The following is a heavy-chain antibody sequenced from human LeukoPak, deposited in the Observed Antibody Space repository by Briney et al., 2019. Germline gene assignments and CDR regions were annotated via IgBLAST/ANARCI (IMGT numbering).Heavy chain of an antibody. CDR1: GFTFSSYG. V-gene: IGHV3-30*18. J-gene: IGHJ6*02. CDR3: AKDTSISSSWGYYYGMDV. CDR2: ISYDGSNK. Sequence: PGRSLRLSCAASGFTFSSYGMHWVHQAPGKGLEWVAVISYDGSNKYYADSVKGRFTISRDNSKNTLYLQMNSLRAEDTAVYYCAKDTSISSSWGYYYGMDVWGQGTTVTVSS. D-gene: IGHD6-13*01.